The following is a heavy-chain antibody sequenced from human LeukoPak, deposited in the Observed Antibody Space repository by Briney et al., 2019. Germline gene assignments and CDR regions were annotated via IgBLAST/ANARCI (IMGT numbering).Heavy chain of an antibody. V-gene: IGHV4-39*01. J-gene: IGHJ4*02. CDR3: ARPSGELRALDY. Sequence: PSETLSHTCTVSGGSISSSSYYWGWIRQPPGKGLEWIGSIYYSGSTYYNPSLKSRVTISVDTSKNQFSLKLSSVTAADTAVYYCARPSGELRALDYWGQGTLVTVSS. D-gene: IGHD1-26*01. CDR1: GGSISSSSYY. CDR2: IYYSGST.